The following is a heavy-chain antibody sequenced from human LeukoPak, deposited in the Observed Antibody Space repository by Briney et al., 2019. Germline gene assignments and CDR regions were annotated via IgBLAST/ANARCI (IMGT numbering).Heavy chain of an antibody. CDR1: GYSFRSYW. CDR3: ARLHPTYCTSGLCYWFDP. J-gene: IGHJ5*02. D-gene: IGHD2-8*01. V-gene: IGHV5-10-1*01. Sequence: PGESLKISCKGSGYSFRSYWITWVRQMPGKGLEWVGRIDPSDSYTNYSPSFEGHVTISADKSISTAYPQWSSLKASDTAMYYCARLHPTYCTSGLCYWFDPWGQGTLVTVSS. CDR2: IDPSDSYT.